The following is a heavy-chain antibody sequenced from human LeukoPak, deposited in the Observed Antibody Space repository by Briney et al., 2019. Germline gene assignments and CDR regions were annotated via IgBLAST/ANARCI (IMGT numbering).Heavy chain of an antibody. Sequence: KTSETLSLTCTVSGYSISSGYYWGWIRQPPGKGLEWIGSIYHSGSTYYDPSLKSRVTISVDTPKNQFSLKLSSVTAADTAVYYCARFEYDSSGYYYDSIWFDPWGQGTLVTVSS. CDR3: ARFEYDSSGYYYDSIWFDP. CDR2: IYHSGST. D-gene: IGHD3-22*01. CDR1: GYSISSGYY. V-gene: IGHV4-38-2*02. J-gene: IGHJ5*02.